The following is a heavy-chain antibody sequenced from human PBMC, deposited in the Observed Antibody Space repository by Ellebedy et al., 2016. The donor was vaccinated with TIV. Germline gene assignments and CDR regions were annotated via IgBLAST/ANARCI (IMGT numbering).Heavy chain of an antibody. CDR3: ARGRDVVGASIDY. Sequence: AASVKVSCKASGYTFPSYDINWVRQATGQGLEWMGWMNPNSGNTGYAQKFQGRVTMTRNTSISTAYMELSSMRSEDTAVYYCARGRDVVGASIDYWGQGTLVTVSS. D-gene: IGHD1-26*01. J-gene: IGHJ4*02. CDR1: GYTFPSYD. V-gene: IGHV1-8*01. CDR2: MNPNSGNT.